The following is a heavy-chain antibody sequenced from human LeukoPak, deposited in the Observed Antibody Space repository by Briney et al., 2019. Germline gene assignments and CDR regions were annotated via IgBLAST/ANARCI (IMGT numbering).Heavy chain of an antibody. V-gene: IGHV3-33*06. J-gene: IGHJ4*02. CDR2: IWYDGSNK. CDR1: GFTFSSYG. D-gene: IGHD3-22*01. CDR3: AKETNYYDRSGYYYHGCFDY. Sequence: PGGSLRLSCAASGFTFSSYGMHWVRQAPGKGLEWVAVIWYDGSNKYYADSVKGRFTISRDNSKNTLYLQMNSLRAEDTAVYYCAKETNYYDRSGYYYHGCFDYWGQGTLVTVSS.